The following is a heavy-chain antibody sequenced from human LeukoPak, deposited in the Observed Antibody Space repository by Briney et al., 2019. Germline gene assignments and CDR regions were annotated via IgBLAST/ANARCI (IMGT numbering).Heavy chain of an antibody. V-gene: IGHV5-51*01. J-gene: IGHJ4*02. CDR3: ARRDYGGKHFDC. CDR2: IYSGDSDT. D-gene: IGHD4-23*01. Sequence: GESLKISCKASGYSFTTYWIGWVRQMPGKGLEWMGIIYSGDSDTRYSPSFQGQVTISADKSTRTAYLQWSSLKASDTAMYYCARRDYGGKHFDCWGQGTLVTVSS. CDR1: GYSFTTYW.